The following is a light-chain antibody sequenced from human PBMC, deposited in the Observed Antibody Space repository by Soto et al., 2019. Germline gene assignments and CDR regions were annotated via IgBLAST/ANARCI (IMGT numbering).Light chain of an antibody. CDR1: QTISSW. Sequence: DIQMTQSHSTLSGSVGDRVTITCRASQTISSWLTWYQQKPGKAPKLLIYKASTVKSGVPSRFSGSGSGTEFTLTISSLQPDDFATYYCQHYNSYSEAFGQGTKVELK. CDR2: KAS. CDR3: QHYNSYSEA. V-gene: IGKV1-5*03. J-gene: IGKJ1*01.